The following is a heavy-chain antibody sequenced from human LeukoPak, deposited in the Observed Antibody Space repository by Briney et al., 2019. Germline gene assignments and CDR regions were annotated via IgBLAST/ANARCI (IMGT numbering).Heavy chain of an antibody. J-gene: IGHJ4*02. CDR1: GGSTSSGGYC. CDR3: AMDSSGFGYFDY. Sequence: SETLSLTCTVSGGSTSSGGYCWSWIRQHPGKGLEWIGYIYYSGSTYYNPSLKGRVTISVETSKNQFSLKLSSVTAADTAVYYCAMDSSGFGYFDYWGQGTLVTVSS. CDR2: IYYSGST. V-gene: IGHV4-31*03. D-gene: IGHD3-22*01.